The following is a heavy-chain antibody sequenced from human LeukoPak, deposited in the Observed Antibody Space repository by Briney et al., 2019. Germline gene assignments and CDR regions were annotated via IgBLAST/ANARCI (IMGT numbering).Heavy chain of an antibody. D-gene: IGHD2-21*01. Sequence: ASVKVSCKAFGYTFSNYGISWVRQAPGQGLEWMGWISGYNGNTNYAQKFQGRVTMTTDTSTSTAYMELRSLRSDDTAVYYCAKTDHIVFYYYYYGMDVWGQGTTVTVSS. CDR3: AKTDHIVFYYYYYGMDV. CDR2: ISGYNGNT. J-gene: IGHJ6*02. CDR1: GYTFSNYG. V-gene: IGHV1-18*01.